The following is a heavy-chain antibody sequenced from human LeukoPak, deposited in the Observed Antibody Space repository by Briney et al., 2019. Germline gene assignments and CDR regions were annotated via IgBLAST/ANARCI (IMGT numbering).Heavy chain of an antibody. J-gene: IGHJ5*02. CDR2: IYSSGST. V-gene: IGHV4-4*07. D-gene: IGHD6-13*01. CDR3: ARDPIKDSSSWCGEGNYNWFDP. CDR1: GGSISNYY. Sequence: SETLSLTCTVSGGSISNYYWSWIRQPAGKGLEWIGRIYSSGSTDYNPSLKSRVTMSVDTSKNQFSLKLGPVTAADTAVYYCARDPIKDSSSWCGEGNYNWFDPWGQGTLVTVSS.